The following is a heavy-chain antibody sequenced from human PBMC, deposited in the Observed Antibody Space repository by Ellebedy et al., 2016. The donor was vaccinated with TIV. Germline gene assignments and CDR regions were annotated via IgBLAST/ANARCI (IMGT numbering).Heavy chain of an antibody. CDR2: ISSAGGTI. D-gene: IGHD3-22*01. CDR1: GFSFSGHS. J-gene: IGHJ4*02. Sequence: GESLKISXVSSGFSFSGHSMNWVRQAPGKGLEWVSYISSAGGTIYHADAVKGRFSTHRDYIRRSLDLQMTRLRAEDTAVYYCVRGTGSGYSYSLDSWGQGTLVTVSS. V-gene: IGHV3-48*04. CDR3: VRGTGSGYSYSLDS.